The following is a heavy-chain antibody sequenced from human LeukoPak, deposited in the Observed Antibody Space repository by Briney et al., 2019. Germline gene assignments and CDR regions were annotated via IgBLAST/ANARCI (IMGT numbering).Heavy chain of an antibody. V-gene: IGHV1-24*01. CDR3: ASNLDYGDHYFDY. D-gene: IGHD4-17*01. CDR1: GYTLTELS. Sequence: ASVKVSCKVSGYTLTELSMHWVRQAPGKGLEWMGGFDPEDGETIYAQKFQGRVTITADKSTSTAYMELSSLRSEDTAAYYCASNLDYGDHYFDYSGQGTLVTVSS. CDR2: FDPEDGET. J-gene: IGHJ4*02.